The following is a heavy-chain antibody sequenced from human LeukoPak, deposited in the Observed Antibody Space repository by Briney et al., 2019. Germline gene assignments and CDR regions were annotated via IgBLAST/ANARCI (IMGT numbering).Heavy chain of an antibody. J-gene: IGHJ4*01. CDR1: GGSISSYY. CDR2: IYTSGST. Sequence: SSETLSLTCTVSGGSISSYYWSWIRQPAGKGLEWIGRIYTSGSTNYNPSLKSRVTMSVDTSKSQFSLKLSSVTAANTAVYYCAADSSRWYDGYYWGQATLVTVSS. D-gene: IGHD6-13*01. V-gene: IGHV4-4*07. CDR3: AADSSRWYDGYY.